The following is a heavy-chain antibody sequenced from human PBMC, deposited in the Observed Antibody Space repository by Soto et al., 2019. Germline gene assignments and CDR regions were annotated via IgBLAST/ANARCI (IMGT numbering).Heavy chain of an antibody. Sequence: GESLKISCKGSGYSFTNYWISWVRQMPGKGLEWMGRIDPYDSYTNYSPSFQGHVTISVDKSISTAYLQWSSLKASDTAMYYCARLYGGNSGMDVWGQGTTVTVSS. CDR3: ARLYGGNSGMDV. CDR2: IDPYDSYT. J-gene: IGHJ6*02. CDR1: GYSFTNYW. V-gene: IGHV5-10-1*01. D-gene: IGHD4-17*01.